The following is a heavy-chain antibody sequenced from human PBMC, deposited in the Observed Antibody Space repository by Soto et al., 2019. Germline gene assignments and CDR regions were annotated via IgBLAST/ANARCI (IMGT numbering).Heavy chain of an antibody. J-gene: IGHJ4*02. D-gene: IGHD3-10*01. Sequence: SETLSLTCAVSGYSLSSGYYWGWIRRPPGKGLEWIGSIYHSGSTYYNPSLKSRVTISVDTSKNQFSLKLSSVSAADTAVYYCARDYGSGSYYDYWGQGTLVTVSS. CDR3: ARDYGSGSYYDY. V-gene: IGHV4-38-2*02. CDR2: IYHSGST. CDR1: GYSLSSGYY.